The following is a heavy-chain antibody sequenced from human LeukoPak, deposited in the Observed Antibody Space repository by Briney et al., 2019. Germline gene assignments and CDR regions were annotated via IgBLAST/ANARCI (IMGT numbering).Heavy chain of an antibody. CDR2: IYTTGST. D-gene: IGHD2-15*01. Sequence: SETLSLTCTVSGGSISDYYWSWIRQPAGKGLEWIGRIYTTGSTDYNPSLKSRVTMSVDTSKNQFSLKLSSVTAADTAVYYCARSDPFCSGGSCYWNYWGQGTLVTVSS. V-gene: IGHV4-4*07. CDR3: ARSDPFCSGGSCYWNY. CDR1: GGSISDYY. J-gene: IGHJ4*02.